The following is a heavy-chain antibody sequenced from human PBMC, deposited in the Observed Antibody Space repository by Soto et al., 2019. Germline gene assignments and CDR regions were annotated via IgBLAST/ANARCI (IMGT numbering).Heavy chain of an antibody. Sequence: QVQLVESGGGVVQPGRSLRLSCAASGFTFSSYAMHWVRQAPGKGLEWVAVISYDGSNKYYADSVKGRFTISRDNSKNTRYLQMNSLRAEDTAVYYCAASIRGNYYYYYGMDVWGQGTTVTVSS. CDR2: ISYDGSNK. CDR1: GFTFSSYA. V-gene: IGHV3-30-3*01. CDR3: AASIRGNYYYYYGMDV. J-gene: IGHJ6*02.